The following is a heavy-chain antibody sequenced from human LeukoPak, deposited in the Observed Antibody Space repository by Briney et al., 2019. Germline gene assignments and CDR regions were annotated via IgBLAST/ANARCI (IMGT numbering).Heavy chain of an antibody. D-gene: IGHD3-22*01. CDR2: INPSGGST. J-gene: IGHJ4*02. Sequence: ASVKVSCKASGYTFTSYYMHWVRQAPGQGLEWMGIINPSGGSTSYAQKFQGRVTMTRDTSTSTVYMELSSLRSEDTAVYYCASIQRNYYYDSSGDYWGQGTLVTVSS. V-gene: IGHV1-46*01. CDR1: GYTFTSYY. CDR3: ASIQRNYYYDSSGDY.